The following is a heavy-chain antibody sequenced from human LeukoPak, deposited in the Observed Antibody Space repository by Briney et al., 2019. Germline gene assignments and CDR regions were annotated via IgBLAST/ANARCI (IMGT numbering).Heavy chain of an antibody. CDR3: ARGSYSSGCSH. CDR2: ISSSSSYI. Sequence: GWSLRLSCAASGFTFSSYWMSWVRQAPGKGLEWVSSISSSSSYIYYADSVKGRFTISRDNAKNSPYLQMNSLRAEDTAVYYCARGSYSSGCSHWGQGTLVTVSS. V-gene: IGHV3-21*01. D-gene: IGHD6-19*01. CDR1: GFTFSSYW. J-gene: IGHJ4*02.